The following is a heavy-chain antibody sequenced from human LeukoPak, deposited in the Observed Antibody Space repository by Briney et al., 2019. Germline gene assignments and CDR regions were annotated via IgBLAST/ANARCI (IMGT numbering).Heavy chain of an antibody. CDR2: IYHSGST. CDR3: AGSGGALIGRSFDS. J-gene: IGHJ4*02. D-gene: IGHD2-15*01. V-gene: IGHV4-30-2*01. Sequence: SQTLSLTCTVSGGSISSGGYYWSWIRQPPGKGLEWIGYIYHSGSTYYNPSLKSRVTISLDTSKNHFSLKLGFVTAADTAIYYCAGSGGALIGRSFDSWGQGTLVTVSS. CDR1: GGSISSGGYY.